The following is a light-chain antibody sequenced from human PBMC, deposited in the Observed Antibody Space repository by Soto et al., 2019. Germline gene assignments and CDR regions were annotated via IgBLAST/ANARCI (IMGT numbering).Light chain of an antibody. V-gene: IGKV1-5*03. CDR1: QSISSW. Sequence: DILMTQSPSTLSASVGDRVTITCRASQSISSWLAWYQQKPGKAPKVLIYKASSLESGVPSRFSGSGSGTEFTLTISSLQPDDFATYYCQQYSSYSTFGPGTKVDIK. J-gene: IGKJ3*01. CDR3: QQYSSYST. CDR2: KAS.